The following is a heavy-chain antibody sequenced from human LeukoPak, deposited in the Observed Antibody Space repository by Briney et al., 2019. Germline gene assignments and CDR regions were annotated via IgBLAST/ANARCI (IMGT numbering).Heavy chain of an antibody. CDR1: GYTFTSYA. V-gene: IGHV7-4-1*02. CDR3: ARDSTPQNYDYVWGSYRILYYFDY. Sequence: ASVKVSCKASGYTFTSYAMNWVRQAPGQGLEWMGWINTNTGNPTYAQGFTGRSVFSLDTSVSTAYLQISSLKAEDTAVYYCARDSTPQNYDYVWGSYRILYYFDYWGQGTLVTVSS. CDR2: INTNTGNP. J-gene: IGHJ4*02. D-gene: IGHD3-16*02.